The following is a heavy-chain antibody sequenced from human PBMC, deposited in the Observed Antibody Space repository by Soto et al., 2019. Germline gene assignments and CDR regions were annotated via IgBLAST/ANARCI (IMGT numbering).Heavy chain of an antibody. J-gene: IGHJ3*02. CDR1: GGSISSSSYY. V-gene: IGHV4-39*01. CDR2: IYYSGST. CDR3: ARPIVVVPAAMPKDAFDI. D-gene: IGHD2-2*01. Sequence: QLQLQESGPGMVKPSETLSLTCTVSGGSISSSSYYWVWIRQPPGKGLEWIGSIYYSGSTYYNPSLKSLVAISVDTSKIQLALKVSSVTAADTAVYYCARPIVVVPAAMPKDAFDIWGQGTMVSVSS.